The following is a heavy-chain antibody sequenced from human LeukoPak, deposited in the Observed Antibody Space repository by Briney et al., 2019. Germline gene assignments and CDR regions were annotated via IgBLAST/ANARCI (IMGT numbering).Heavy chain of an antibody. D-gene: IGHD3-10*01. CDR3: ARGPGSITMVRGVTGAFDI. Sequence: SETLFLTCTVSGVSISSYYWSWLRQPPGKGLEWIGYIYTSGSTNYNPSLKSRVTISVDTSKNQFSLKLSSVTAADTAVYYCARGPGSITMVRGVTGAFDIWGQGTMVTVSS. CDR2: IYTSGST. V-gene: IGHV4-4*09. J-gene: IGHJ3*02. CDR1: GVSISSYY.